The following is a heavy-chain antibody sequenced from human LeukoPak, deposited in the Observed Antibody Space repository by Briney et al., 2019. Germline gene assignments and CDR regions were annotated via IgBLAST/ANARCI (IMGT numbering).Heavy chain of an antibody. Sequence: GGSLRLSCAASGFTFSSYTMKWVRQAPGKGLEWVSSISSSSSYIYSADSVKGRFTISRDNAKNSLYLQTNSLRAADTAVYYCGRSSGSGSYKDYSIDYWGQGTLVTVSS. D-gene: IGHD3-10*01. V-gene: IGHV3-21*01. CDR2: ISSSSSYI. J-gene: IGHJ4*02. CDR3: GRSSGSGSYKDYSIDY. CDR1: GFTFSSYT.